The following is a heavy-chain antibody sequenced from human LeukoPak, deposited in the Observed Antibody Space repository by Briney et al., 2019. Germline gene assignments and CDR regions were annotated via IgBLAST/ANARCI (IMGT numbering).Heavy chain of an antibody. V-gene: IGHV4-4*07. J-gene: IGHJ6*04. Sequence: SETLSLTCAVYGGSFSGYYWSWIRQPAGKGLEWIGRIYSSGTTNYNPSLKSRVTISVDKSKNQLSLNLTSVTAADTAVYYCAREVPAAITVVDVWGKGTTVTVSS. CDR3: AREVPAAITVVDV. CDR2: IYSSGTT. D-gene: IGHD2-2*01. CDR1: GGSFSGYY.